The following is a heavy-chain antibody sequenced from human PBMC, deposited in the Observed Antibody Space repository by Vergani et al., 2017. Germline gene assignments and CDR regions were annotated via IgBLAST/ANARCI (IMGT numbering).Heavy chain of an antibody. J-gene: IGHJ6*02. Sequence: QVQLVQSGAEVKKPGSSVKVSCKASGGPFSSYAISWVRQAPGQGLEWMGGIIPIFGTANYAQKFQGRVTITADESTSTAYMELSSLRSEDTAVYYCASAGKXNVDTAMGWGQYYYGMDVWGQGTTVTVSS. CDR2: IIPIFGTA. V-gene: IGHV1-69*01. CDR3: ASAGKXNVDTAMGWGQYYYGMDV. CDR1: GGPFSSYA. D-gene: IGHD5-18*01.